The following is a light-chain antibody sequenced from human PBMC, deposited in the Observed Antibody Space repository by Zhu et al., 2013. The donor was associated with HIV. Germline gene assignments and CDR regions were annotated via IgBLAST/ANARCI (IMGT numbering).Light chain of an antibody. CDR1: NLGTKS. CDR2: DDS. V-gene: IGLV3-21*03. J-gene: IGLJ2*01. Sequence: SYELIQPPSVSVAPGKTARITCGGNNLGTKSVHWYQQKPGQAPVLVVYDDSDRPSGIPERFSGSNSGNTATLTISSVEAGDEADYYCQVWDSSSDHPDVVFGGGTKLTVL. CDR3: QVWDSSSDHPDVV.